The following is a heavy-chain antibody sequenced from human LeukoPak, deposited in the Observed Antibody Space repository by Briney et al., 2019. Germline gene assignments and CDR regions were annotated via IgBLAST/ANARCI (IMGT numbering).Heavy chain of an antibody. J-gene: IGHJ4*02. CDR1: GFTFSTYW. V-gene: IGHV3-7*01. CDR3: AREGVVGATANHYDY. D-gene: IGHD1-26*01. CDR2: IKQDGSAK. Sequence: GGSLRLSCAATGFTFSTYWMSWVRQAPGKGLEWVANIKQDGSAKYYVDSVKGRFTISRDNAKNSLYLQMNSLRAEDTGVYYCAREGVVGATANHYDYWGQGSLVTVSS.